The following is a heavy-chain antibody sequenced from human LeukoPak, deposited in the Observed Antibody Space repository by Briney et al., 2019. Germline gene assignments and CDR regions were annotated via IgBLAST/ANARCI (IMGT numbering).Heavy chain of an antibody. CDR1: GGSFSGYY. D-gene: IGHD3-9*01. Sequence: PSETLSLTCAVYGGSFSGYYWSWIRPPPGKGLEWIGSIYYSGSTYYNPSLKSRVTISVDTSKNQFSLKLSSVTAADTAVYYCARLRYFDWLFWPSGFDYWGQGTLVTVSS. J-gene: IGHJ4*02. V-gene: IGHV4-34*01. CDR2: IYYSGST. CDR3: ARLRYFDWLFWPSGFDY.